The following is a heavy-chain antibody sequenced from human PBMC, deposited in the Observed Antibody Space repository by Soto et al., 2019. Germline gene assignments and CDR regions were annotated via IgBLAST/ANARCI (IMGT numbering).Heavy chain of an antibody. CDR1: GGTFSSYA. V-gene: IGHV1-69*13. CDR3: ASVEPQRYYYCMDV. CDR2: IIPIFRTA. D-gene: IGHD2-15*01. Sequence: SVKVSCKASGGTFSSYAISWVRQAPGQGLEWMRGIIPIFRTAGYAQKFQGRVTITADESTRTAYMELSSLRSEDTAVYYCASVEPQRYYYCMDVSGQGTTVTLS. J-gene: IGHJ6*02.